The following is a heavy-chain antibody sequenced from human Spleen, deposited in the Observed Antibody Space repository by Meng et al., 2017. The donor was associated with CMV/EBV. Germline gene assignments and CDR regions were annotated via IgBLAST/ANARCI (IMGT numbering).Heavy chain of an antibody. Sequence: GESLKISCAASGFTFSTYAMHWVRQAPGKGLEWVAVISYDGSNKYYADSVEGRFTISRDNSKNTLYLQMNSLRAEDTAVYYCAREGYQVATPAPYFDSWGQGTLVTVSS. V-gene: IGHV3-30-3*01. J-gene: IGHJ4*02. CDR1: GFTFSTYA. CDR2: ISYDGSNK. D-gene: IGHD2-2*01. CDR3: AREGYQVATPAPYFDS.